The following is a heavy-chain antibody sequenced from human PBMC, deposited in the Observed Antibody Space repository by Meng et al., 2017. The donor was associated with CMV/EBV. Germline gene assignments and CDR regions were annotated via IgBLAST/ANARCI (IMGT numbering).Heavy chain of an antibody. V-gene: IGHV1-8*01. Sequence: YDINWVRQATGQGLEWMGWMNPNSGTTGYAQKFQGRVTMTRNTSISTAYMELSSLRSEDTAVYYCARGRSAGVVVPAAIRGYWYFDLWGRGTLVTVSS. CDR1: YD. CDR2: MNPNSGTT. CDR3: ARGRSAGVVVPAAIRGYWYFDL. J-gene: IGHJ2*01. D-gene: IGHD2-2*02.